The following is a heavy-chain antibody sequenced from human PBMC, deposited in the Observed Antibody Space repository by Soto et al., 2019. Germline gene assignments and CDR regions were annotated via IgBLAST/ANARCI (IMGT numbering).Heavy chain of an antibody. V-gene: IGHV3-7*01. D-gene: IGHD7-27*01. J-gene: IGHJ4*02. Sequence: EVQLVESGGGLAQPGGSLRLSCAASGFIFSNYWMSWVRQPPGKALEWVANIKHDGSAKYYMDSVKGRFTISRDNAKNSLYLQMNSLRVEDTAVYYCARTPTGDLDYWGQGTLVTVSS. CDR1: GFIFSNYW. CDR3: ARTPTGDLDY. CDR2: IKHDGSAK.